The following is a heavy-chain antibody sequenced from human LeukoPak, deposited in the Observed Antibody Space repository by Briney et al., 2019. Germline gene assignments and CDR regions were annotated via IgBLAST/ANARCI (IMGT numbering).Heavy chain of an antibody. CDR1: GFTFDDYS. J-gene: IGHJ4*02. Sequence: PGGSLRLSCAASGFTFDDYSMHWVRQAPGKGLEWVSLISGDGGSTCYADSVKGRFTISRDNSKNSLYLQMNSLRTEDTALYYCARTTYYYDSSGYLLWGQGALVTVSS. V-gene: IGHV3-43*02. CDR3: ARTTYYYDSSGYLL. CDR2: ISGDGGST. D-gene: IGHD3-22*01.